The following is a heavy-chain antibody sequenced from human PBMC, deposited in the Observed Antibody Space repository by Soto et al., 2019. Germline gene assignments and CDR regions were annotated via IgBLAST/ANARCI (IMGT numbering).Heavy chain of an antibody. J-gene: IGHJ6*02. CDR1: GGSFSGYY. V-gene: IGHV4-34*01. Sequence: PSETLSLTCAVYGGSFSGYYWSWSRQPPGKGLEWIGEINHSGSTNYNTSLKSRVTISVDTSKNQFSLKLSSVTAADTAVYYCARGRAGYCSSTSCPEDHYFALEVWGQGTTGTSP. D-gene: IGHD2-2*01. CDR3: ARGRAGYCSSTSCPEDHYFALEV. CDR2: INHSGST.